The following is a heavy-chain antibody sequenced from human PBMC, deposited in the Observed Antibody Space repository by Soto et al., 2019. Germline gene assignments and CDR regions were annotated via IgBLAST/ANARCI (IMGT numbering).Heavy chain of an antibody. V-gene: IGHV3-23*01. CDR3: AKDRAGRVGGVRGVTNAFDI. CDR2: ISGSGGST. CDR1: GFTFSSYA. Sequence: GGSLRLSCAASGFTFSSYAMSWVRQAPGKGLEWVSAISGSGGSTYYADSVKGRFTISRDNSKNTLYLQMNSLRAEDTAVYYCAKDRAGRVGGVRGVTNAFDIWGQGTMVTVSS. J-gene: IGHJ3*02. D-gene: IGHD3-10*01.